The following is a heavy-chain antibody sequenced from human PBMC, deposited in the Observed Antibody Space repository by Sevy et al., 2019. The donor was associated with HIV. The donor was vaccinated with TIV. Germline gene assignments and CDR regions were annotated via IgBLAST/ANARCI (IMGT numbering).Heavy chain of an antibody. J-gene: IGHJ4*02. V-gene: IGHV3-13*01. D-gene: IGHD3-22*01. Sequence: GGSLRLSCAASGFTFSSYDMHWVRQATGKGLEWASAIGTAGDTYYPGSVKGRFTISRENAKNSLYLQMNSLRAGDTAVYYCAREFDSSGYYDYWGQGTLVTVSS. CDR3: AREFDSSGYYDY. CDR2: IGTAGDT. CDR1: GFTFSSYD.